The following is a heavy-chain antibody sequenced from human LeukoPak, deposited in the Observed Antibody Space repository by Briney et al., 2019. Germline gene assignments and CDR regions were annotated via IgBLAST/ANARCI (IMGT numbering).Heavy chain of an antibody. CDR2: IYQSGST. CDR3: ARIHSGFDYYFPR. Sequence: PSETLSLTCAVSGGSISSGGDSWSWIRQPPGKGLEWIGHIYQSGSTYYNPSLKSRVTISVDRSKNHFSMELTSVTAADTAVYFCARIHSGFDYYFPRWVQGTLVIVSS. J-gene: IGHJ4*02. CDR1: GGSISSGGDS. V-gene: IGHV4-30-2*01. D-gene: IGHD5-12*01.